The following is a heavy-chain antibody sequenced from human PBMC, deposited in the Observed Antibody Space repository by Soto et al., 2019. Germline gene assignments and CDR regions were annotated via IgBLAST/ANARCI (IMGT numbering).Heavy chain of an antibody. CDR3: ARSGITSFGVGISSSLYYYMDV. J-gene: IGHJ6*03. CDR1: GGSISSYY. CDR2: IYYSGST. D-gene: IGHD3-3*01. Sequence: SETLSLTCTVSGGSISSYYWSWIRQPPGKGLEWVGHIYYSGSTNYNPSLKSRVTISVDTSKNQFSLKLSCLTAADTAVYYCARSGITSFGVGISSSLYYYMDVWGKGTTVTVSS. V-gene: IGHV4-59*01.